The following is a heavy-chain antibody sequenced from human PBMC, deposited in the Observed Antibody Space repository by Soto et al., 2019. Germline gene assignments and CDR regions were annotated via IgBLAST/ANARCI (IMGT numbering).Heavy chain of an antibody. CDR2: VNAGNGKT. CDR3: ARDPIRIWFGERNYAMDV. D-gene: IGHD3-10*01. Sequence: ASVKVSCKASGYTFSSYAMHWLRQAPGHRLEWMGWVNAGNGKTESSQKLEDRVTITRDTSASTAYMELNSLRSEDTAVYYCARDPIRIWFGERNYAMDVWGQGTTVTVSS. J-gene: IGHJ6*02. V-gene: IGHV1-3*01. CDR1: GYTFSSYA.